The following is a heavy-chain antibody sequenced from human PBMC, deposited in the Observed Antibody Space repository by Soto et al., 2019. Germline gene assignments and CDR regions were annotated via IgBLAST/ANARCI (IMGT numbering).Heavy chain of an antibody. CDR2: ISGGGGST. D-gene: IGHD2-2*01. V-gene: IGHV3-23*01. J-gene: IGHJ4*02. Sequence: GGSLRLSCAASGFTFSSYWMHWVRQAPGKGLVWVSRISGGGGSTYYADSVKGRFTISRDNSKNTLYLQMNSLRAEDTAVYYCAKLGPTTNTYCSSTSCYFDYWGQGTLVTVSS. CDR1: GFTFSSYW. CDR3: AKLGPTTNTYCSSTSCYFDY.